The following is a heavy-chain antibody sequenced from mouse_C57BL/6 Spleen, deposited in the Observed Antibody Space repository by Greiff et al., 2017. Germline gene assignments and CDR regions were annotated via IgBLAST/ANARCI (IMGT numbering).Heavy chain of an antibody. J-gene: IGHJ2*01. CDR2: INYDGSST. Sequence: EVQLVESEGGLVQPGSSMKRSCTASGFTFSDYYMAWVRQVPEKGLEWVANINYDGSSTYYLDSLKSRFIISRDNAKNILYLQMSSLKSEDTATYYCARDGNGNYGLDDWGQGTTLTVSS. CDR1: GFTFSDYY. D-gene: IGHD2-1*01. CDR3: ARDGNGNYGLDD. V-gene: IGHV5-16*01.